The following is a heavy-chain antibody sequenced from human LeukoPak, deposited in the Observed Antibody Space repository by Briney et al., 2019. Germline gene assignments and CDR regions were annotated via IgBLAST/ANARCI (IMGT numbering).Heavy chain of an antibody. CDR2: IYHSGST. D-gene: IGHD2-2*01. J-gene: IGHJ4*02. V-gene: IGHV4-59*08. Sequence: SETVSLTCSVSDGAISNYYWSWIRQPPGKGLEWIGYIYHSGSTNYNPSLKSRVTISVHTSKNQFSLKLSSVTAADTAVYYCARHVVAAAPFDYWGQGTLVTVSS. CDR3: ARHVVAAAPFDY. CDR1: DGAISNYY.